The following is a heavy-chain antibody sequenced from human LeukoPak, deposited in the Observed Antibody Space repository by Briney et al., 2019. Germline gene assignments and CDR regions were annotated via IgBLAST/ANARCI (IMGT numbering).Heavy chain of an antibody. CDR2: INSDGSRT. D-gene: IGHD3-10*01. CDR3: ARGNYYYGSGSSPLDY. CDR1: GFTFSGHW. J-gene: IGHJ4*02. V-gene: IGHV3-74*01. Sequence: GGSLRLSCAASGFTFSGHWMHWVRQAPGKGLVWVSRINSDGSRTSYADSVKGRFTISRDNAKNTLYLQMNNLRAEDTAVYYCARGNYYYGSGSSPLDYWGQGTLVTVSS.